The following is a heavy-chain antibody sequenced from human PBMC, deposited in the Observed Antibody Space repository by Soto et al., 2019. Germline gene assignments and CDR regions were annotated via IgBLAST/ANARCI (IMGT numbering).Heavy chain of an antibody. D-gene: IGHD7-27*01. CDR2: ISYDGTNK. J-gene: IGHJ4*02. Sequence: GGSLRLSCAASGFSFSISPMHWVRQAPGKGPEWVALISYDGTNKFSADAVKGRFTISRDNSKSTLYLQVDSLSPEDAAVYYCARDPKTSGGQHWAFNYFDSWGQGTLVTVSS. CDR1: GFSFSISP. CDR3: ARDPKTSGGQHWAFNYFDS. V-gene: IGHV3-30-3*01.